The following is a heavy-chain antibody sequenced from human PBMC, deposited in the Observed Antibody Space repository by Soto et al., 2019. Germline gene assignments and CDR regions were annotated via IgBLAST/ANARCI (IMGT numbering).Heavy chain of an antibody. V-gene: IGHV4-59*08. D-gene: IGHD6-13*01. Sequence: SETLSLTCTVSGGSISSYYWSWIRQPPGKGLEWIGYIYYSGSTNYNPSLESRVTISVDTSKNQFSLKLSSVTAADTAVYYCARLNSASWYKYYYYGMDVWGQGTTVTVSS. CDR2: IYYSGST. CDR1: GGSISSYY. CDR3: ARLNSASWYKYYYYGMDV. J-gene: IGHJ6*02.